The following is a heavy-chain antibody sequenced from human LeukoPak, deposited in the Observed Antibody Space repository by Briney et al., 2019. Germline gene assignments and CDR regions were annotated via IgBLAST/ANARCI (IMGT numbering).Heavy chain of an antibody. CDR3: ARGKHNWFDP. CDR1: GFTFSSYA. J-gene: IGHJ5*02. D-gene: IGHD2-21*01. CDR2: ISYDGSNK. Sequence: PGGSLRLSCAASGFTFSSYAMHWVRQAPGKGLEWVAVISYDGSNKYYADSVKGRFTISRDNSKNTLYLQMNSLRAEDTAVYYCARGKHNWFDPWGQGTLVTVSS. V-gene: IGHV3-30*04.